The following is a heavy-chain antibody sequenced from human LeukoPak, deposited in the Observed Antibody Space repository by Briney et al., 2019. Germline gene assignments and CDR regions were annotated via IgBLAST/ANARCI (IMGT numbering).Heavy chain of an antibody. V-gene: IGHV3-21*01. CDR3: ARDPPPITIFGVVIIQAFFDY. J-gene: IGHJ4*02. Sequence: GGSLRPSCAASGSTFSSYSMNWVRQAPGKGREWVPSISSISSYIYYADSVKGRFTISRDNAKNSLYLQMHSLRAEDTAVYYCARDPPPITIFGVVIIQAFFDYWGQGTLVTVSS. CDR2: ISSISSYI. D-gene: IGHD3-3*01. CDR1: GSTFSSYS.